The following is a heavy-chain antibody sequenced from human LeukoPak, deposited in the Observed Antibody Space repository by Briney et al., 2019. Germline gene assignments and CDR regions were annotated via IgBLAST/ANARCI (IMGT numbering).Heavy chain of an antibody. D-gene: IGHD3-10*01. CDR3: AREQRRPINYGSGSYYMFYYYYYMDV. V-gene: IGHV3-74*01. Sequence: GGSLRLSCAASGFTFSSYWMHWVRQAPGKGLVWVSRINSDGSSTSYADPVKGRFTISRDNAKNTLYLQMNSLRAEDTAVYYCAREQRRPINYGSGSYYMFYYYYYMDVWGKGTTVTVSS. CDR2: INSDGSST. CDR1: GFTFSSYW. J-gene: IGHJ6*03.